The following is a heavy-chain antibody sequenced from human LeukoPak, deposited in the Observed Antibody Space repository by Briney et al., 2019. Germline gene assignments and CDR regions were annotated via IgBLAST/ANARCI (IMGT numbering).Heavy chain of an antibody. CDR3: ARAASLYDILTGYPTTTHNWFDP. V-gene: IGHV1-46*01. CDR2: INPTSTST. Sequence: ASVKVSCKASGYTFTNYYIHWVRQAPGQGLEWMGVINPTSTSTTYAQKLQGRVTMTTDTSTSTAYMELRSLRSDDTAVYYCARAASLYDILTGYPTTTHNWFDPWGQGTLVTVSS. CDR1: GYTFTNYY. J-gene: IGHJ5*02. D-gene: IGHD3-9*01.